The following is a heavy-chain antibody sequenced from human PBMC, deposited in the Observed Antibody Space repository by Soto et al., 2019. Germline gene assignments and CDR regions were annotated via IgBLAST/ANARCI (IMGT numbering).Heavy chain of an antibody. V-gene: IGHV4-59*01. Sequence: PSETLYRTCTVSGGSISSYYWSWIRQPPGKGLEWIGYIYYSGTTNYNPSLKSRVTISVDTSKNQFSLKLSSVTAADTAVYYCARYSVRYSYKWFDPWGQGTLVTV. J-gene: IGHJ5*02. CDR2: IYYSGTT. CDR1: GGSISSYY. D-gene: IGHD1-26*01. CDR3: ARYSVRYSYKWFDP.